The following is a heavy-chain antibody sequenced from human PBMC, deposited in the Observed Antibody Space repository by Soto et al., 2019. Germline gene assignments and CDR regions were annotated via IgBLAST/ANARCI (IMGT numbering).Heavy chain of an antibody. CDR3: ARDRDSSSTFDY. Sequence: GGSLRLSCAASGFTFSSYWMSWVRQAPGKGLEWVANIKQDGSEKYYLASVKGRFTISRDNAKNSLYLQMNGLRAEDTAVYYCARDRDSSSTFDYWGQGTLVTVSS. CDR2: IKQDGSEK. V-gene: IGHV3-7*05. J-gene: IGHJ4*02. D-gene: IGHD6-6*01. CDR1: GFTFSSYW.